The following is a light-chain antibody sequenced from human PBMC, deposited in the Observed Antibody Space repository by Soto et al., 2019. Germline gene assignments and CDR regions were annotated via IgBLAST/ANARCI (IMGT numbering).Light chain of an antibody. V-gene: IGLV2-14*01. Sequence: QSALTQPASVSGSPGQSITISYTGTSSDVGNYKYVSWYQQHPGKAPKLMIYEVSNRPSGVSNRFSGSKSGNTASLTISGLHAEDETDYYCFSYTSSGTYVFGTGTKLTVL. CDR2: EVS. CDR3: FSYTSSGTYV. CDR1: SSDVGNYKY. J-gene: IGLJ1*01.